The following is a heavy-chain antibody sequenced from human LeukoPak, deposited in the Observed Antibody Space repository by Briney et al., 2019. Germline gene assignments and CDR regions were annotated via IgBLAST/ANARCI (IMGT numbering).Heavy chain of an antibody. Sequence: ASVTVSFTGSGYTFTVYYMHWVRQAPGQGLEWMGWINPNSGGTNYAQKCQGRVTMTRDTSISTAYMELSRLRSDDTAVYYCARGIAAVGTGYGWFDPWGQGTLVTVSS. J-gene: IGHJ5*02. D-gene: IGHD6-13*01. V-gene: IGHV1-2*02. CDR3: ARGIAAVGTGYGWFDP. CDR2: INPNSGGT. CDR1: GYTFTVYY.